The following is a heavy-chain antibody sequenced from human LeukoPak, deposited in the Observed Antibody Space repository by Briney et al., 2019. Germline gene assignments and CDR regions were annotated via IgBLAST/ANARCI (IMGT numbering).Heavy chain of an antibody. D-gene: IGHD1-14*01. J-gene: IGHJ6*02. CDR1: GYTFTDYY. CDR2: INPNSGAI. Sequence: GASVKVSRKASGYTFTDYYIHWVRQAPGQGLEWMGWINPNSGAIKYAQKFQGRVTMTRDTSVSTVYMDLRRLRSDDTAVYYCARDLSASTTVYYDYYYGMDVWGQGTTVTVSS. V-gene: IGHV1-2*02. CDR3: ARDLSASTTVYYDYYYGMDV.